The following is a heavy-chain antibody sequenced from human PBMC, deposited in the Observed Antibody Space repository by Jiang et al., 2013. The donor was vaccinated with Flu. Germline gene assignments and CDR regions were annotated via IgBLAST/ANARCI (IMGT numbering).Heavy chain of an antibody. D-gene: IGHD2-2*01. CDR3: ASSVPMVVPDSRYYYYGMDV. CDR1: GGTFSSYA. V-gene: IGHV1-69*01. Sequence: SSVKVSCKTSGGTFSSYAISWVRQAPGQGLEWMGGIIPIFGIANYAQKFQGRVTITADESTSTAYMELSSLRSEDTAVYYCASSVPMVVPDSRYYYYGMDVWGQGTTVTVSS. CDR2: IIPIFGIA. J-gene: IGHJ6*02.